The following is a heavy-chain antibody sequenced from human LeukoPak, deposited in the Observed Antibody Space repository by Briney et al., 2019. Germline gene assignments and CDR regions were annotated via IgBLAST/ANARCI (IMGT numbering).Heavy chain of an antibody. Sequence: GESLKISCKGSGYSFTSYWISWVRQMPGEGLEWMGRIEPSDSYTNYSPSFQGHVTISADKSISTAYLQWSSLKASDTAMYYCASGPLGIVATFEDWGQGTLVTVSS. CDR1: GYSFTSYW. CDR2: IEPSDSYT. CDR3: ASGPLGIVATFED. D-gene: IGHD5-12*01. V-gene: IGHV5-10-1*01. J-gene: IGHJ4*02.